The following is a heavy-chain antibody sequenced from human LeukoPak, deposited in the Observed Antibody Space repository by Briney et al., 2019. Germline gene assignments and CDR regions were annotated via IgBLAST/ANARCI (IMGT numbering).Heavy chain of an antibody. CDR1: GFTVSSNY. D-gene: IGHD6-13*01. CDR3: AKAWAAAGTFAS. CDR2: IYSGGST. J-gene: IGHJ4*02. Sequence: GGSLRLSCAASGFTVSSNYMSWVRQAPGKGLEWVSVIYSGGSTYYADSVKGRFTISRDTSKNTLYPQMKSLRAEDTAVYYCAKAWAAAGTFASWGQGTLVTVSS. V-gene: IGHV3-66*01.